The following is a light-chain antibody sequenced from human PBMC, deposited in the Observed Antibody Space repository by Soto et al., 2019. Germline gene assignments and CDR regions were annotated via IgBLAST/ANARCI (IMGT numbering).Light chain of an antibody. V-gene: IGKV3-20*01. CDR2: GAS. Sequence: EIVLTQSPGTLSLSPGERATLSCRANQTINNNYFAWYQQKHGQAPRLLLYGASSRATGIPVRFSGSGSGTDFTLTITRLEPEDFAVYYCHQYGGSVLTFGGGTTVEVK. J-gene: IGKJ4*01. CDR1: QTINNNY. CDR3: HQYGGSVLT.